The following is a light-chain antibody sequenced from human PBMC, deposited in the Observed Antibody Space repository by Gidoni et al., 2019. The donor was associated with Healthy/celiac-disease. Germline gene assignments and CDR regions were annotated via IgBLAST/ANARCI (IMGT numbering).Light chain of an antibody. V-gene: IGKV3-15*01. CDR2: GAS. CDR3: QQYNNPRT. J-gene: IGKJ1*01. CDR1: QSVSSN. Sequence: EIVMTQSPATLSVSPGERATLSGRASQSVSSNLAWYQQKPGQAPRLLIYGASTRATGIPARFSGSGSGTEFTLTISRLQSEDFAVYYCQQYNNPRTFGQGTKVEIK.